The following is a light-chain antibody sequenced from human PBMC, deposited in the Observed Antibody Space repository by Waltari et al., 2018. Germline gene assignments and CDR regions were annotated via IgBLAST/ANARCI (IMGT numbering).Light chain of an antibody. V-gene: IGKV1-17*03. CDR2: SAS. CDR1: QGIGNY. CDR3: LQYHAYPHT. Sequence: DIQMTQSPSAMSASVGDRVTVTCRASQGIGNYVAWFQQKPGKVPKRLVYSASSLQSGVPSRFSGTASGTKFTLTISSLQPEDIATYYCLQYHAYPHTFGQGTKLELK. J-gene: IGKJ2*01.